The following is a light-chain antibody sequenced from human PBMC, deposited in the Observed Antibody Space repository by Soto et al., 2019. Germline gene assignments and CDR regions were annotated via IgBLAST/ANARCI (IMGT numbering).Light chain of an antibody. V-gene: IGKV3-11*01. CDR2: DSS. CDR3: QQRSVWPLT. CDR1: QSMSSY. Sequence: EIVLTQFPATLSLSPGDGATLSCRASQSMSSYLAWYQQRRGQPPRLLIYDSSNRATGIPARFSGSGSGTDFSLIISNLEPEDFAVYYCQQRSVWPLTFGGGTRVEIK. J-gene: IGKJ4*01.